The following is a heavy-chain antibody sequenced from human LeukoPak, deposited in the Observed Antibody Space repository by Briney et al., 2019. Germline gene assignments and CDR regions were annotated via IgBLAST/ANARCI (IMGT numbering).Heavy chain of an antibody. CDR1: GFTFDDYA. CDR2: ISWNSGSI. J-gene: IGHJ6*02. Sequence: SLRLSCAASGFTFDDYAMHWVRQAPGKGLEWVSGISWNSGSIGYADSVKGRFTISRDNAKNSLYLQMNSLRAEDTALYYCAKDIRNYYYYGIDVWGQGTTVTVSS. V-gene: IGHV3-9*01. CDR3: AKDIRNYYYYGIDV.